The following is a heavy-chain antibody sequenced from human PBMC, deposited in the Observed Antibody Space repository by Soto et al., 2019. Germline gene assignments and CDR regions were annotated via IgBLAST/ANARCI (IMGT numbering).Heavy chain of an antibody. CDR3: VKDQGSEVSPLVYYSTGMDV. J-gene: IGHJ6*02. Sequence: EVQLLESGGGLVQPGGSLRLSCVASGLTFSNYAMHWVRQAPGKGLEWVSGIGYRGGSTYYADSVRGRLTISRHNSKNTVYLQMSSLRAEDTAVYYCVKDQGSEVSPLVYYSTGMDVWGQGTTVTVSS. V-gene: IGHV3-23*01. CDR1: GLTFSNYA. CDR2: IGYRGGST. D-gene: IGHD1-26*01.